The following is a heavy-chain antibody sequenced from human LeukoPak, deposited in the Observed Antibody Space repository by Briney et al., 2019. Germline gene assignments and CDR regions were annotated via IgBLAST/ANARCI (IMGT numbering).Heavy chain of an antibody. J-gene: IGHJ5*02. Sequence: SETLSLTCTVSGDSVSSGSYYWSWIRQPPGKGLEWIGHIYYSGSTSYNPSLKSRVTISVDTSKNQFSLNLSSVTAADTAVYYCARAKPPSRKYYYDSSGFTGWFDPWGQGILVTVSS. D-gene: IGHD3-22*01. CDR1: GDSVSSGSYY. CDR2: IYYSGST. CDR3: ARAKPPSRKYYYDSSGFTGWFDP. V-gene: IGHV4-61*01.